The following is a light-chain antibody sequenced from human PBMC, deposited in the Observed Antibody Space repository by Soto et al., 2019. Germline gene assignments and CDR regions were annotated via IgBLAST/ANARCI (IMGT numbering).Light chain of an antibody. CDR2: DTS. J-gene: IGKJ4*01. Sequence: EIVLTQSPATLSLSPGERATLSCRASQSVNSYLAWYQQKPGQAPRLLIYDTSNRATGIPARFSGSGSGTDFTLTISSLEPEDFAVYYCQQRSNWPWTFGGGTKVEIK. V-gene: IGKV3-11*01. CDR1: QSVNSY. CDR3: QQRSNWPWT.